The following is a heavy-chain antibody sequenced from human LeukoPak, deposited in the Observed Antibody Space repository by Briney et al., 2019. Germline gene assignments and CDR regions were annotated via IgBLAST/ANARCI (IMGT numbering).Heavy chain of an antibody. Sequence: PSETLSLTCAVYGGSFSGYYWSWIRQPPGKGLEWIGEINHSGSTNYNPSLKSRVTISVDTSKNQFSLKLSSVTAADTAVYYCARGGIFGYYYYDAFDIWGQGTMVTVSS. CDR1: GGSFSGYY. V-gene: IGHV4-34*01. D-gene: IGHD3-22*01. CDR2: INHSGST. J-gene: IGHJ3*02. CDR3: ARGGIFGYYYYDAFDI.